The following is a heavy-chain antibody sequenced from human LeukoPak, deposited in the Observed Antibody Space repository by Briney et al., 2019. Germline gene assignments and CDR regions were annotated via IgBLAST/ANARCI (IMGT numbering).Heavy chain of an antibody. D-gene: IGHD4-11*01. CDR3: ARVVDYRNYFDY. CDR1: GDSMTRGGYY. CDR2: IYHSGTT. J-gene: IGHJ4*02. V-gene: IGHV4-31*03. Sequence: SETLSLTCTVSGDSMTRGGYYWSWVRQHPGKGLEWIGFIYHSGTTFYNPSLEGRAAISVDTSQNQFSLKLTSVTAADTAVYYCARVVDYRNYFDYWGQGTLVTVSS.